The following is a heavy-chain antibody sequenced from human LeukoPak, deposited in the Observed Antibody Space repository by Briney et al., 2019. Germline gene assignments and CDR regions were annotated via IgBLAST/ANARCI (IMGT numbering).Heavy chain of an antibody. Sequence: AASVKVSCKASGGTFSSYAISWVRQAPGQGLEWMGGIIPIFGTANYAQKFQGRVTITADKSTSTACMELRSLRSDDTAVYYCARTTYDSSGYYPDRKAYFDYWGQGTPVTVSS. CDR3: ARTTYDSSGYYPDRKAYFDY. CDR2: IIPIFGTA. CDR1: GGTFSSYA. J-gene: IGHJ4*02. V-gene: IGHV1-69*06. D-gene: IGHD3-22*01.